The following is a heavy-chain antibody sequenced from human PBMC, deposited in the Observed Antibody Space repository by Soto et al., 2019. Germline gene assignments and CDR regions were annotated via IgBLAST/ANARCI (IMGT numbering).Heavy chain of an antibody. CDR1: GYSISSGYY. D-gene: IGHD3-22*01. V-gene: IGHV4-38-2*01. CDR2: IYHGGST. J-gene: IGHJ5*02. Sequence: PSETLSLTCAVSGYSISSGYYWGWLRQPPGKVLEWIGSIYHGGSTYYNPSLNSRVTLSIDMTNNHVSLILNTFTSADTTVLYSARVGPWVPYYYDSSPYTFKNWFDQWGQGTLVTAPQ. CDR3: ARVGPWVPYYYDSSPYTFKNWFDQ.